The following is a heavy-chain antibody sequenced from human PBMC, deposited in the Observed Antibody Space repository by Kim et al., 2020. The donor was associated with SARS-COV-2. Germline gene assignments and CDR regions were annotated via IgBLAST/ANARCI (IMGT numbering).Heavy chain of an antibody. J-gene: IGHJ4*02. D-gene: IGHD3-10*01. CDR3: AIRYGSGSYYTYFDY. CDR2: ISAYNGNT. V-gene: IGHV1-18*01. CDR1: GYTFTSYG. Sequence: ASVKVSCKASGYTFTSYGISWVRQAPGQGLEWMGWISAYNGNTTYAQKLQGRVTMTTDTSTSTAYMELRSLRSDDTAVYYCAIRYGSGSYYTYFDYWGQGTLGTASS.